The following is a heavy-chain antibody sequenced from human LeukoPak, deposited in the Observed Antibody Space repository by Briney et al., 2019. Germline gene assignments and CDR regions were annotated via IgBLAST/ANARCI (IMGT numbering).Heavy chain of an antibody. V-gene: IGHV4-61*02. CDR1: SGSISSSNYY. CDR2: ISTIGIT. D-gene: IGHD3-10*01. J-gene: IGHJ4*02. CDR3: ARDSRGLWFGETTN. Sequence: SETLSLTCTVSSGSISSSNYYWSWIRQPAGKGLEWIGRISTIGITNYNPSLNSRVTISIDTSKNQFSLKLSSVTAADTAVYYCARDSRGLWFGETTNWGQGTLVTVSS.